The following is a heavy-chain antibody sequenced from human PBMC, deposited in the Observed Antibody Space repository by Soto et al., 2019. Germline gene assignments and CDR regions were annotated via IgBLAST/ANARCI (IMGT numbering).Heavy chain of an antibody. CDR1: GYTFTSYA. CDR2: INAGNGNT. CDR3: AVSGDYYYYYGMDV. J-gene: IGHJ6*02. V-gene: IGHV1-3*01. Sequence: QVPLVQSGAEVKKPGASVKVSCKASGYTFTSYAMHWVRQAPGQRLEWMGWINAGNGNTKYSQKFQGRVTITRDTSASTAYMELSSLRSEDTAVYYCAVSGDYYYYYGMDVWGQGTTVTVSS. D-gene: IGHD4-17*01.